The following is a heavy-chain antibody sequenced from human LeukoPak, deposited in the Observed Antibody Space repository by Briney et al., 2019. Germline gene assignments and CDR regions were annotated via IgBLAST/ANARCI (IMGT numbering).Heavy chain of an antibody. Sequence: PSETPSLTCAVYGGSFSGHYWTWIRQPPGKGLEWIGEIDHTGRSTYNPSLTSRVTISKDSSKNQFSLSLGSVIAADTAVYFCARGENSGSYFSYFDSWAQGTPVTVSS. J-gene: IGHJ5*01. CDR1: GGSFSGHY. CDR3: ARGENSGSYFSYFDS. D-gene: IGHD3-10*01. V-gene: IGHV4-34*01. CDR2: IDHTGRS.